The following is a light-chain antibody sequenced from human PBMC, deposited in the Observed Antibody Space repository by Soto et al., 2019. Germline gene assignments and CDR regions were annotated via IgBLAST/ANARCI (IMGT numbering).Light chain of an antibody. V-gene: IGKV3-20*01. CDR2: GSS. CDR1: QGVSNNY. CDR3: QQYGSSPPYT. J-gene: IGKJ2*01. Sequence: EVVLTQSPGTLSLSPGERATLSFRASQGVSNNYFAWYQQKPGQAPRLLIFGSSDRATGIPDRFSGSGSGTDFTLTISRLEPEDFAVYYCQQYGSSPPYTFGQGTKLEIK.